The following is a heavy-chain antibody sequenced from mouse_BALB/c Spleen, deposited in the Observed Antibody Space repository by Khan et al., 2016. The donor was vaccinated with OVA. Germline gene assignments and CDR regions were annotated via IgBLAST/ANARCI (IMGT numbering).Heavy chain of an antibody. CDR2: ISYSGST. CDR1: GYSITSDYS. CDR3: ARGGGY. Sequence: VQLKESGPGLVKPSQSLSLTCTVTGYSITSDYSWNWIRQFPGNRLEWMGYISYSGSTGYTPSLKSRISITRDTSKNQFFLQLNAVTAEDTATYYGARGGGYWGQGTLVTVSA. J-gene: IGHJ3*02. V-gene: IGHV3-2*02.